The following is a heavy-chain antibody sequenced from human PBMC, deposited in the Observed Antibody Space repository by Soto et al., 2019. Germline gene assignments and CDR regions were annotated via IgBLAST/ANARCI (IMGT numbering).Heavy chain of an antibody. Sequence: ASVKVSCKASGYTFTSYYMHWVRQAPGQGLEWMGIINPSGGSTSYAQKFQGRVTMTRDTSTSTVYMELSSLRSEDTAVYYCARVKIIQLWDYGMDVWGQGTTVTVPS. J-gene: IGHJ6*02. CDR2: INPSGGST. CDR3: ARVKIIQLWDYGMDV. CDR1: GYTFTSYY. V-gene: IGHV1-46*01. D-gene: IGHD5-18*01.